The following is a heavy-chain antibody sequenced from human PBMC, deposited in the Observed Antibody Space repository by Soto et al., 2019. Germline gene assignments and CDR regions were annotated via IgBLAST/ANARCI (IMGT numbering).Heavy chain of an antibody. CDR2: ISAYNGNT. D-gene: IGHD2-21*02. J-gene: IGHJ4*02. CDR1: GYTFTSCG. V-gene: IGHV1-18*04. CDR3: ARSERVVTAILNVEY. Sequence: ASVMVSFNASGYTFTSCGIIWVRQATGQGLEWMGWISAYNGNTNYAQKLQGRVTMTTDTSTSTAYMELRSLRSDDTAVYYCARSERVVTAILNVEYWGQGTLVTVSS.